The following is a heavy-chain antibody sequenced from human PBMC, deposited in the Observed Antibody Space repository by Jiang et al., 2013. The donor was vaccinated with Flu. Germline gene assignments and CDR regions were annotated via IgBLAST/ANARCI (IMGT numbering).Heavy chain of an antibody. Sequence: QLVESGGGLVQPGGSLRLSCVASGFTFSSYSMNWVRLAPGKGLEWVSYISSSSNTLYYTDSVKGRFTISRDNAKNSLYLQMNSLRAEDTAVYYCARDSLGSSGWPRGWGQGTLVTVSS. CDR3: ARDSLGSSGWPRG. V-gene: IGHV3-48*01. CDR2: ISSSSNTL. CDR1: GFTFSSYS. J-gene: IGHJ4*02. D-gene: IGHD6-19*01.